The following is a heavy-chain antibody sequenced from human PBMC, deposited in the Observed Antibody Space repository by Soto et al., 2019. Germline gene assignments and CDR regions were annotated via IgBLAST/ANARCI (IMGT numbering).Heavy chain of an antibody. CDR1: GYSFTSYW. CDR3: ARRARVGATKAVWFDP. D-gene: IGHD1-26*01. Sequence: GESLKISCKGSGYSFTSYWISWVRQMPGKGLEWMGRIDPSDSYTNYSPSFQGHVTISADKSISTAYLQWSSLKASDTAMYYCARRARVGATKAVWFDPWGQGTLVTVSS. CDR2: IDPSDSYT. J-gene: IGHJ5*02. V-gene: IGHV5-10-1*01.